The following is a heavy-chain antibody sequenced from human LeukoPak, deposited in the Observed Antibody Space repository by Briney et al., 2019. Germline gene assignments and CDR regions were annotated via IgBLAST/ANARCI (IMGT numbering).Heavy chain of an antibody. V-gene: IGHV4-34*01. D-gene: IGHD5-18*01. CDR1: GGSFSGYY. J-gene: IGHJ4*02. Sequence: SETLSLTCAVYGGSFSGYYWSWIRQPPGKGLEWIGEINHSGSTNYNPSLKSRVTISVDTSKNQFSLKLSSVTAADTAVCYCARVGWIQLWAIDYWGQGTLVAVSS. CDR3: ARVGWIQLWAIDY. CDR2: INHSGST.